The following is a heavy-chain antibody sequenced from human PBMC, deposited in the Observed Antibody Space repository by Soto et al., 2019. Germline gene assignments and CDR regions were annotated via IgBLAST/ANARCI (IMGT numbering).Heavy chain of an antibody. D-gene: IGHD3-16*01. CDR1: GFTFDDYA. CDR2: ISWNSGSI. CDR3: AGGGLDYYYYMDV. Sequence: GGSLRLSCAASGFTFDDYAMHWVRQAPGKGLEWVSGISWNSGSIGYADSVKGRFTISRDNAKNSLYLQMNSLRAEDTALYYCAGGGLDYYYYMDVWGKGTTGTVSS. J-gene: IGHJ6*03. V-gene: IGHV3-9*01.